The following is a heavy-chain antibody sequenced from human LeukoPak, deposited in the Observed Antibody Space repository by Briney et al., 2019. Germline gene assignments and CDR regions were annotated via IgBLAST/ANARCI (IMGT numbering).Heavy chain of an antibody. CDR2: ISSSGSTI. D-gene: IGHD5-18*01. CDR3: ARDPGYGYYYYYMDV. Sequence: GGSLRLSCAASGFTFSDYYMSWIRQAPGKGLEWVPYISSSGSTIYYADSVKGRFTISRDNAKNSLYLQMNSLRAEDTAVYYCARDPGYGYYYYYMDVWGKGTTVTVSS. V-gene: IGHV3-11*04. CDR1: GFTFSDYY. J-gene: IGHJ6*03.